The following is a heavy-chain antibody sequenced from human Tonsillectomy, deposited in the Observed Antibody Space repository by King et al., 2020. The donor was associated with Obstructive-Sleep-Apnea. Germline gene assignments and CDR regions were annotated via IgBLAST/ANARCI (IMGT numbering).Heavy chain of an antibody. CDR1: GYTFSNYA. CDR2: INTKTGNP. J-gene: IGHJ4*02. Sequence: VQLVEAGSELKTPGDSVKVSCKASGYTFSNYAMNWVRQAPGQGLEWMGWINTKTGNPTYAQGFTGRFVFLLDTSVSTAYLQISGLKSEDTAVYYCARDNWNDEGGLLWGQGTPVTVSS. CDR3: ARDNWNDEGGLL. D-gene: IGHD1-1*01. V-gene: IGHV7-4-1*02.